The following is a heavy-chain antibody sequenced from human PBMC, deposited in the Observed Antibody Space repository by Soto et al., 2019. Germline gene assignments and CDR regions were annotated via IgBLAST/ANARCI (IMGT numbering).Heavy chain of an antibody. J-gene: IGHJ5*02. Sequence: QVQLQESGPGLVKPSQTLSLTCTVSGGSIRSGNYYWNWIRQPPGKGLEWIGYIYYSGSTYYNPSLESRLTISVDTSKNQFSLKLTSVTAADTAVYYCARQRFGDINTYPRLDPWGQGTLVTVSS. V-gene: IGHV4-30-4*01. D-gene: IGHD3-10*01. CDR1: GGSIRSGNYY. CDR2: IYYSGST. CDR3: ARQRFGDINTYPRLDP.